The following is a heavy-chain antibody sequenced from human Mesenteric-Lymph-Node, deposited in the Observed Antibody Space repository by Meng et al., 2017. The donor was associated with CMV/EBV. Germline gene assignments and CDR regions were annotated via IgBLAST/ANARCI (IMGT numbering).Heavy chain of an antibody. CDR1: DNSLRFYA. D-gene: IGHD6-13*01. J-gene: IGHJ4*02. V-gene: IGHV3-74*01. CDR3: ARGVSWYTDY. Sequence: GESLKISCVASDNSLRFYAMDWVRQAPGKGLAWVSRINSDGSSTSYADSVKGRFTISRDNAKNTLYLQMNSLRAEDTAVYYCARGVSWYTDYWGQGTLVTVSS. CDR2: INSDGSST.